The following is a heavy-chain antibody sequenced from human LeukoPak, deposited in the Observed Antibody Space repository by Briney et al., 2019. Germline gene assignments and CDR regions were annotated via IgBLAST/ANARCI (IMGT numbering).Heavy chain of an antibody. CDR2: INHSGST. CDR3: ARGEQYYYDSSGYYVFDY. D-gene: IGHD3-22*01. CDR1: GGSFSDYY. J-gene: IGHJ4*02. V-gene: IGHV4-34*01. Sequence: SETLSLTCAVYGGSFSDYYWSWIRQPPGKGLEWIGEINHSGSTNYNPSLKSRVTISVDTSKNQLSLKLSSVTAADTAVYYCARGEQYYYDSSGYYVFDYWGQGTLVTVSS.